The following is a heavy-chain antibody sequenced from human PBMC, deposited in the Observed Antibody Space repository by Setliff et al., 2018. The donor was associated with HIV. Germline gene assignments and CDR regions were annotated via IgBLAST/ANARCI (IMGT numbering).Heavy chain of an antibody. CDR1: GFTFEHYT. CDR2: IRWDGGST. CDR3: VRNGAWFGGYYYYGMDV. J-gene: IGHJ6*02. Sequence: GGSLRLSCAASGFTFEHYTMHWVRQVPGKGLEWVSLIRWDGGSTYYADSVKGRFTISRDTSKNSLYLQMNSLRTDDSALYYCVRNGAWFGGYYYYGMDVWGQGTTVTVSS. D-gene: IGHD3-10*01. V-gene: IGHV3-43*01.